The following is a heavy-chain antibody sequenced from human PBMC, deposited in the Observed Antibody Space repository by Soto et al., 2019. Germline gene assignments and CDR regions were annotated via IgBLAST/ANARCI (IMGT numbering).Heavy chain of an antibody. D-gene: IGHD3-22*01. CDR3: AKDRGKIVHYYDSSGYYYRGAPFVY. V-gene: IGHV3-23*01. CDR1: GFTFSSYA. J-gene: IGHJ4*02. Sequence: GGSLRLSCVASGFTFSSYAMTWVRQAPGKGLEWVSAISGSGGSTYYADSVKGRFTISRDNSKNTLYLQMNSLRAEDTAVYYCAKDRGKIVHYYDSSGYYYRGAPFVYWGQGTLVTVSS. CDR2: ISGSGGST.